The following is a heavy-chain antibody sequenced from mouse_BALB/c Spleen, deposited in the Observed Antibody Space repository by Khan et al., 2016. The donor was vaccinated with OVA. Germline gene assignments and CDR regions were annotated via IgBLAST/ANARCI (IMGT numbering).Heavy chain of an antibody. CDR3: AGEAYRYDEDYFDY. V-gene: IGHV5-6-5*01. CDR1: GFTFSSYV. CDR2: ISSGGST. Sequence: EVELVESGGDLVKPGGSLKLSCAASGFTFSSYVMSWVRQTPEKRLEWVASISSGGSTYYPDSVKGRFTIFRDNARNILYLQMSSLRSEDMAMYYCAGEAYRYDEDYFDYWGQGTTLTVSS. D-gene: IGHD2-14*01. J-gene: IGHJ2*01.